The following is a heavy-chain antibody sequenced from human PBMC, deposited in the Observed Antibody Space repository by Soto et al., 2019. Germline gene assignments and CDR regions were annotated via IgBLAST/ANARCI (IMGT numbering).Heavy chain of an antibody. D-gene: IGHD1-26*01. V-gene: IGHV1-18*01. J-gene: IGHJ6*02. CDR1: GYTFTSYG. CDR3: ARAVGAIYYYGMDV. CDR2: ISAYNGNT. Sequence: VSVKVSCKASGYTFTSYGISWVRQAPGQGLEWMGWISAYNGNTNYAQKLQGRVTMTTDTSTSTAYMELRSLRSDDTAVYYCARAVGAIYYYGMDVWGQGTTVTVSS.